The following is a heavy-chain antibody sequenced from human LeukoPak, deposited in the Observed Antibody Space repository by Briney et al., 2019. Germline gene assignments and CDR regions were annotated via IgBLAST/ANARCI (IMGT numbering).Heavy chain of an antibody. CDR1: GFTFSSYE. D-gene: IGHD3-22*01. CDR3: AKDPDYYDSSGDVAFDI. V-gene: IGHV3-48*03. J-gene: IGHJ3*02. CDR2: ISSSGSTI. Sequence: GGSLRLSCAASGFTFSSYEMNWVRQAPGKGLEWVSYISSSGSTIYYADSVKGRFTISRDNAKNSLYLQMNSLRAEDTAVYYCAKDPDYYDSSGDVAFDIWGQGTMVTVSS.